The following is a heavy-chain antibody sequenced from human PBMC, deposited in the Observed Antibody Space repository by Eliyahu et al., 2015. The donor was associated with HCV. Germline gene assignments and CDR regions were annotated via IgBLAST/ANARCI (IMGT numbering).Heavy chain of an antibody. D-gene: IGHD6-6*01. CDR1: GXTXSSYG. CDR2: ISYDGSYE. CDR3: AHLSGSSSGGEVDY. V-gene: IGHV3-30*03. J-gene: IGHJ4*02. Sequence: QVQLVESGGGVVQPGRSLRXXCAAXGXTXSSYGXHWVRQAPGKGLDWXAVISYDGSYEYYADSVKGRFTISRDNSKNTLYLQMNSLRVEDTAVYYCAHLSGSSSGGEVDYWGQGTLVTVSS.